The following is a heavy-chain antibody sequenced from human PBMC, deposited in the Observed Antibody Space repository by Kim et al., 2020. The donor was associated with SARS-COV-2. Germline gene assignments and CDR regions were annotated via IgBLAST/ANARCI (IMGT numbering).Heavy chain of an antibody. Sequence: GGPLRLSCAASGFTFSSYAMNWVRQAPGKGLEWVSTITGSGDKTYYADSVKGRFTISRDNSKNTLYVQMNGLRAEDTAVYYCAKVMFPNMDMVFEHWGQGALVTVSS. D-gene: IGHD2-2*03. CDR2: ITGSGDKT. CDR3: AKVMFPNMDMVFEH. J-gene: IGHJ4*02. V-gene: IGHV3-23*01. CDR1: GFTFSSYA.